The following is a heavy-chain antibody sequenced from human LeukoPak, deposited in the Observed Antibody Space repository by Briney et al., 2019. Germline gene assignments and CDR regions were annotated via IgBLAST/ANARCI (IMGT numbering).Heavy chain of an antibody. Sequence: GGSLRLSCAASGFTFSSSGMIWVRQAPGKGLERVSAISGSGDRTYHADSVKGRFTISRDNSKNTLYLHMNSLRAEDTAVYYCAKGYYGSGSYGWFDPWGQGTLVTVS. D-gene: IGHD3-10*01. CDR1: GFTFSSSG. CDR3: AKGYYGSGSYGWFDP. V-gene: IGHV3-23*01. J-gene: IGHJ5*02. CDR2: ISGSGDRT.